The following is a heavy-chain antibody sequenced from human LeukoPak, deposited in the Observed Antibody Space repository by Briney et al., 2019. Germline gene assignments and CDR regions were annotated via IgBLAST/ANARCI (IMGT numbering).Heavy chain of an antibody. CDR2: INPNSGGT. J-gene: IGHJ6*03. Sequence: ASVKVSCKASGYTFTGYYMHWVRQAPGQGLEWMGWINPNSGGTNYAQKFQGRVSMTTDTSTSTAYMELRSLRSDDTAVYYCVRGAVNRYNWNNDNYYYYYMDVWGKGTTVTISS. CDR3: VRGAVNRYNWNNDNYYYYYMDV. D-gene: IGHD1/OR15-1a*01. V-gene: IGHV1-2*02. CDR1: GYTFTGYY.